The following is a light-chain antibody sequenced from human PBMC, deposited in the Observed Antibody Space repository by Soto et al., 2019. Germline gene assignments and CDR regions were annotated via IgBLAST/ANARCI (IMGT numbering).Light chain of an antibody. CDR1: QSLDNR. CDR3: QQYNRYWT. J-gene: IGKJ1*01. V-gene: IGKV1-5*01. CDR2: DVS. Sequence: DIQMTQSPSTVSASIGDRVTITCRASQSLDNRLAWYQQKPGKDPKLLIYDVSSLESGVPSRFSGSGSETEFTLTISSLFPDDFATYYCQQYNRYWTFGKGTKVDIK.